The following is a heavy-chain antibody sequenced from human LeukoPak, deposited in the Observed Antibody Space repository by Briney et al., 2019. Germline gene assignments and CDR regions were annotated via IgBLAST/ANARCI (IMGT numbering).Heavy chain of an antibody. V-gene: IGHV3-30*18. D-gene: IGHD6-6*01. CDR1: GFTFSSYG. Sequence: GRSLRLSCAASGFTFSSYGMHWVRQAPGKGLEWVAVIWYGGSNKYYADSVKGRFTISRDNSKNTLYLQMNSLRAEDTAVYYCAKARARYSSSYTFDYWGQGTLVTVSS. CDR2: IWYGGSNK. CDR3: AKARARYSSSYTFDY. J-gene: IGHJ4*02.